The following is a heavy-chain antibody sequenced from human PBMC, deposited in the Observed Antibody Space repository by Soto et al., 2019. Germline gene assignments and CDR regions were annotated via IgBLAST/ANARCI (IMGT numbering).Heavy chain of an antibody. V-gene: IGHV6-1*01. CDR3: ARGEQYSGRIFDY. D-gene: IGHD1-26*01. J-gene: IGHJ4*01. Sequence: SQTLSLTCAITGDSVSSNSVGWSWVRQSPSRGLEWLGRTYYRSKWYYEYAVSVRGRITINPDTSKNQYSLQLNSVTPEDTAVYLCARGEQYSGRIFDYWGQGTLVTVSS. CDR2: TYYRSKWYY. CDR1: GDSVSSNSVG.